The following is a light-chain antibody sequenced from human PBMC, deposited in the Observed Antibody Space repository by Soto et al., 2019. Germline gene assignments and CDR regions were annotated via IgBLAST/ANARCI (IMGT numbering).Light chain of an antibody. V-gene: IGKV3-15*01. CDR2: GAS. CDR1: QTVASN. CDR3: QQYHNWPPHYT. Sequence: EIVMTQSPATLSVSPGERATLSCRASQTVASNLAWYQQKPGQAPRLLIHGASTRATGVPARFSGSGSGTEFTLTISSLQSEDFAVYYCQQYHNWPPHYTSGQGTKLQIK. J-gene: IGKJ2*01.